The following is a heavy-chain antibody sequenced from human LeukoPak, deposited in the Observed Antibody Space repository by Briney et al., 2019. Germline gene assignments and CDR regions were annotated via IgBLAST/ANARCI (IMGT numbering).Heavy chain of an antibody. Sequence: GESLRISCKGSGYSFTSYWISWVRQMPGKGLEWMGRIDPSDSYTNYSPSFQGHVTISADKSISTAYLQWSSLKASDTAMYYCARPGDQWLVGGYFDYWGQGTLVTVSS. J-gene: IGHJ4*02. CDR2: IDPSDSYT. D-gene: IGHD6-19*01. V-gene: IGHV5-10-1*01. CDR3: ARPGDQWLVGGYFDY. CDR1: GYSFTSYW.